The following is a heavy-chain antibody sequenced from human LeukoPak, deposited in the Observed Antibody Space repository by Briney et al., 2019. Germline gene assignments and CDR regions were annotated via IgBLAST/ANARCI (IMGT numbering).Heavy chain of an antibody. V-gene: IGHV3-23*01. J-gene: IGHJ5*02. D-gene: IGHD3-22*01. CDR3: AKDPNYYDSSGYYH. Sequence: PGASPRLSCAASGFTFSSYAMSWVRQAPGKGLEWVSAISGSGGSTYYADSVKGRFTISRDNSKNTLYLQMNSLRAEDTAVYYCAKDPNYYDSSGYYHWGQGTLVTVSS. CDR1: GFTFSSYA. CDR2: ISGSGGST.